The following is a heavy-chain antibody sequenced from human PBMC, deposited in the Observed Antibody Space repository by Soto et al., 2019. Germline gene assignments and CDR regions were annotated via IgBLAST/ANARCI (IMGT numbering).Heavy chain of an antibody. CDR2: TAYDGSNK. D-gene: IGHD1-26*01. CDR1: GFTFRYYT. Sequence: GGSLRISCAASGFTFRYYTMHWVRQTPGKGLEWVALTAYDGSNKYYADSVRGRFSISRDNSKNTLYLQMNSLRPEDTAVYYCARDIVRSGSLAFDYWGQGALVTVSS. CDR3: ARDIVRSGSLAFDY. V-gene: IGHV3-30-3*01. J-gene: IGHJ4*02.